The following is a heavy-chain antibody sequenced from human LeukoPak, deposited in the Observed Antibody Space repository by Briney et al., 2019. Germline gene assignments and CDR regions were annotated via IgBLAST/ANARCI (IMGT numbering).Heavy chain of an antibody. CDR1: GGSISSNNW. CDR3: ARDYYDSSGPEDYFDY. Sequence: PSETLSLTCAVSGGSISSNNWWSWVRQPPGKGLEWIGEIYHSGNTNYNPSLKSRVTISLDKSKNQFSLKLNSVTAADTAVYYCARDYYDSSGPEDYFDYWGQGTLVTVSS. D-gene: IGHD3-22*01. CDR2: IYHSGNT. J-gene: IGHJ4*02. V-gene: IGHV4-4*02.